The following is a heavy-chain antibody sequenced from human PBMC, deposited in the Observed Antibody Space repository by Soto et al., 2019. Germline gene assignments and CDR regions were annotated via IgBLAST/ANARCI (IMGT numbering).Heavy chain of an antibody. J-gene: IGHJ5*02. Sequence: GASVKVSCKASGYTFFTYDISWVRQAPGQGLEWMGWISTYSGDTKYARKFQGRVTMTTDTSTTTAYLELRSLRSDDTAVYYCARHHGPTTSENWFDPWGRGTLVTVSS. CDR3: ARHHGPTTSENWFDP. V-gene: IGHV1-18*01. CDR1: GYTFFTYD. CDR2: ISTYSGDT. D-gene: IGHD5-12*01.